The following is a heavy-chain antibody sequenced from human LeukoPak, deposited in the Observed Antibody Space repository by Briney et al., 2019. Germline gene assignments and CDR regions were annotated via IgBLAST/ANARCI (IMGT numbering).Heavy chain of an antibody. D-gene: IGHD4-17*01. CDR3: ARDRADGYFDY. CDR2: IYYSGST. CDR1: GGSISSSSYY. Sequence: SETLSLTCTVSGGSISSSSYYWGWIRQPPGKGLEWLGSIYYSGSTYYNPSLKSRVTISVDTSKNQFSLKLSSVTAADTAVYYCARDRADGYFDYWGQGTLVTVSS. J-gene: IGHJ4*02. V-gene: IGHV4-39*07.